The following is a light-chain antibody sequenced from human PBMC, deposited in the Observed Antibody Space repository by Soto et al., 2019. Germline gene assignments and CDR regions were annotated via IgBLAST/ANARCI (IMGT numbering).Light chain of an antibody. V-gene: IGKV3-20*01. CDR2: RAS. Sequence: EIVLTQSPGTLSLSPGERATLSCRASQTISDNYVAWYQQKPGQAPRLLIYRASRRATGIPDRFTGSGSGTDFSLTISRLEPEDFAVYYCQQYGTSPSRTFGQGTKVDIK. CDR3: QQYGTSPSRT. J-gene: IGKJ1*01. CDR1: QTISDNY.